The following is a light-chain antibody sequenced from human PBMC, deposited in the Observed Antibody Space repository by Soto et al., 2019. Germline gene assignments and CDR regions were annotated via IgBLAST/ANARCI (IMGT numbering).Light chain of an antibody. Sequence: EIVLTQSPGTLSLSPGERATLSCRASQSISSTYLAWYQQKPGQAPRLVMYGTSTRAAGIPDRFSGSGSGTDFTLTISGLQFGDFATYFCQQLSHYPYTFGQGTKLEI. CDR2: GTS. CDR3: QQLSHYPYT. CDR1: QSISSTY. V-gene: IGKV3-20*01. J-gene: IGKJ2*01.